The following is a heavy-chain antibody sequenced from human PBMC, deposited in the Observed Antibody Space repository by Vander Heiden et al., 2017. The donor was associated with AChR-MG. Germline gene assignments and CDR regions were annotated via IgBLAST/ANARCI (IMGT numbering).Heavy chain of an antibody. D-gene: IGHD3-22*01. CDR1: GGSVSSGSYY. CDR3: ASSYDSSGYGYYYYGMDV. J-gene: IGHJ6*02. CDR2: IYYSGST. V-gene: IGHV4-61*01. Sequence: QVQLQESGPGLVKPSETLSLTCTVSGGSVSSGSYYWSWIRQPPGKGLEWIGYIYYSGSTNYNPSLKSRVTISVDTSKNQFSLKLSSVTAADTAVYYCASSYDSSGYGYYYYGMDVWGQGTTVTVSS.